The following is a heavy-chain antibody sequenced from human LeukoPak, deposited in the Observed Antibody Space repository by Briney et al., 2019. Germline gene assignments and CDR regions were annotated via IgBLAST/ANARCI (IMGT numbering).Heavy chain of an antibody. D-gene: IGHD6-19*01. J-gene: IGHJ4*02. Sequence: GGSLRLSCAASGYTFDDYAMHWVRQAPGKGLEWVSGISWNSGSIGYADSVKGRFTISRDNAKNSLYLQMNSLRAEDTALYYCAKPHYYHSVAGHDLPYWGQGTLVTVSS. CDR3: AKPHYYHSVAGHDLPY. CDR1: GYTFDDYA. CDR2: ISWNSGSI. V-gene: IGHV3-9*01.